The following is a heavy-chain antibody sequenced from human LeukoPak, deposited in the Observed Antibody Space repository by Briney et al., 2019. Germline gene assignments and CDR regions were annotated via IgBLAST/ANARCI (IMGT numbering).Heavy chain of an antibody. CDR3: ARHIVGATPFDI. V-gene: IGHV4-39*01. CDR2: IYYSGST. J-gene: IGHJ3*02. CDR1: GGSISSSSYY. D-gene: IGHD1-26*01. Sequence: SETLSLTCTASGGSISSSSYYWGWIRQPPGKGLEWIGSIYYSGSTYYNPSLKSRVTISVDTSKNQFSLKLSSVTAADTAVYYCARHIVGATPFDIWGQGTMVTVSA.